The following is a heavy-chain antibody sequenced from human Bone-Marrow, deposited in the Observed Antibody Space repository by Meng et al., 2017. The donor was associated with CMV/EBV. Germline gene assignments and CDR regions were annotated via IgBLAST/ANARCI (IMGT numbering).Heavy chain of an antibody. J-gene: IGHJ5*02. V-gene: IGHV4-34*01. Sequence: SETLSLTCAVYGGSFSGYYWSWIRQPPGKGLEWIGEINHSGSTNYNPSLKSRVTISVDTSKNQFSLKLSSVTAADTAVYYCARDYYYDSSGYNPSHLFDPWGQGTLVTVSS. CDR2: INHSGST. CDR3: ARDYYYDSSGYNPSHLFDP. D-gene: IGHD3-22*01. CDR1: GGSFSGYY.